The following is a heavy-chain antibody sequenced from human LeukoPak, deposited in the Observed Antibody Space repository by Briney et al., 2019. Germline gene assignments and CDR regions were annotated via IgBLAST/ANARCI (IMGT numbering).Heavy chain of an antibody. Sequence: GESLKISCKGSGYSFASFWIGWVRQMPGKGLEWVAIIYPAKSDSRYSPSFQGQVTISADKSISTAYLQWSSLKASDTAIYYCARTYYSSSQYYSGMDVWGQGTTVTVSS. CDR2: IYPAKSDS. D-gene: IGHD6-13*01. CDR1: GYSFASFW. V-gene: IGHV5-51*01. CDR3: ARTYYSSSQYYSGMDV. J-gene: IGHJ6*02.